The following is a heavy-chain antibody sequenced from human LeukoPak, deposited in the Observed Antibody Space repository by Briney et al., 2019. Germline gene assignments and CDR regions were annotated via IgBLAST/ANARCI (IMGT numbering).Heavy chain of an antibody. CDR1: GFTFSDSA. CDR2: ITASGDST. CDR3: AKALSQYYFDY. J-gene: IGHJ4*02. V-gene: IGHV3-23*01. Sequence: GGSLRLSCAASGFTFSDSAVSWVRQAPGKGLEWVSSITASGDSTYYADSVKGRFTISRDNFKNTLYLQMNTLRPEDTAVYYCAKALSQYYFDYWGQGTPVTVPS. D-gene: IGHD3-3*02.